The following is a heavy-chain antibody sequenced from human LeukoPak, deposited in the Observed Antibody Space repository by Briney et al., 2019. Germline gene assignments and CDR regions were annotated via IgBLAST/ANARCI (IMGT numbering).Heavy chain of an antibody. CDR1: GFTFDDYA. D-gene: IGHD6-19*01. CDR3: AKDAITGIAVAGHYYYYYYMDV. V-gene: IGHV3-43D*03. Sequence: PGGSLRLSCAASGFTFDDYAMHWVRQAPGKGLEWVSLISWDGGSTYYADSVKGRFTISRDNSKNSLYLQMNSLRAEDTALYYCAKDAITGIAVAGHYYYYYYMDVWGKGTTVTVSS. J-gene: IGHJ6*03. CDR2: ISWDGGST.